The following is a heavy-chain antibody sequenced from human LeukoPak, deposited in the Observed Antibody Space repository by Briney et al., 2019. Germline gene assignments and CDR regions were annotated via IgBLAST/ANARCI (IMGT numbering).Heavy chain of an antibody. J-gene: IGHJ6*02. Sequence: PSETLSLTCTVSGGSISTSTYYWGWIRQTPVKGLEWIGSMYYSGTTYFNPSLKNRLTISVDTSKNQFSLKLSSVTAADTAVYYCARHSPPYYGSGSYMDVWGQGTTVTVSS. CDR2: MYYSGTT. CDR1: GGSISTSTYY. V-gene: IGHV4-39*01. D-gene: IGHD3-10*01. CDR3: ARHSPPYYGSGSYMDV.